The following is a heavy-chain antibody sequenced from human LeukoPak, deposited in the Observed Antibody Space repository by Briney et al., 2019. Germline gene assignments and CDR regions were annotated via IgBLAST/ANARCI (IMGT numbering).Heavy chain of an antibody. D-gene: IGHD3-16*01. Sequence: GGSLRLSCAASGFTFSSYSMNWVRQAPGKGLDWVSAISGSGGSTYYADSVKGRFTISRDNSKNTLYLQMNSLRAEDTAVYYCAKDLVRDYTGGVDYWGQGTLVTVSS. J-gene: IGHJ4*02. CDR2: ISGSGGST. CDR1: GFTFSSYS. CDR3: AKDLVRDYTGGVDY. V-gene: IGHV3-23*01.